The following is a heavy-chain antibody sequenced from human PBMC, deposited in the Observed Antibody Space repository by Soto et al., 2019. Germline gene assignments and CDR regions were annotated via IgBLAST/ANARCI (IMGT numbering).Heavy chain of an antibody. V-gene: IGHV3-30-3*01. CDR2: ISYDGSNK. CDR3: ASLSQAVAGSIDY. CDR1: GFTFSSCA. D-gene: IGHD6-19*01. J-gene: IGHJ4*02. Sequence: PGGSLRLSCAASGFTFSSCAMHWVRQAPGKGLEWVAVISYDGSNKYYADSVKGRFTISRDNSKNTLYLQMNSLRAEDTAVYYCASLSQAVAGSIDYWGQGTLVTVSS.